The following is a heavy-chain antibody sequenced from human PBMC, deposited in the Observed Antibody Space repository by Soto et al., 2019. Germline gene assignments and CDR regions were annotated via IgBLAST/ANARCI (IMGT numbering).Heavy chain of an antibody. Sequence: EVQLVESGGKLVQPGGSLRLSCVASGFTFSVYWMSWVRQAPGEGLEWVARIKFDGTGIQYADSVKGRFTISRDNAGNSLSFKMNRRGADDGACFSGASRGGGGGYWGQGTLVTVSS. CDR3: ASRGGGGGY. V-gene: IGHV3-7*03. D-gene: IGHD3-16*01. J-gene: IGHJ4*02. CDR1: GFTFSVYW. CDR2: IKFDGTGI.